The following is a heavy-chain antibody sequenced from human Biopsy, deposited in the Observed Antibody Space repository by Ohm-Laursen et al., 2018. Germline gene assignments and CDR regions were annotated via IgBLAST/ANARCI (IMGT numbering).Heavy chain of an antibody. V-gene: IGHV3-21*01. CDR2: ISETSSHI. Sequence: SLRLSCAAPGFSVSIYDMNWVRHAPGKGLERISYISETSSHIYDADSVRGRFTVARDIAKNSLYLQLNSLRVEDTAVYYCARDSSRRAREGGMDVWGQGTPVTV. J-gene: IGHJ6*02. CDR3: ARDSSRRAREGGMDV. CDR1: GFSVSIYD. D-gene: IGHD6-6*01.